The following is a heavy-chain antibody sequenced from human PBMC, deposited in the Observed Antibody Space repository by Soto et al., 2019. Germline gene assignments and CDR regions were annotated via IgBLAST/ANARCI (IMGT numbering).Heavy chain of an antibody. CDR2: ISSSSSYI. CDR1: GFTFSSYS. D-gene: IGHD3-3*01. J-gene: IGHJ6*03. CDR3: ARVDRDFWSGYYKDYYYYYYMDV. V-gene: IGHV3-21*01. Sequence: GGSLRLSCAASGFTFSSYSMNWVRQAPGKGLEWVSSISSSSSYIYYADSVKGRFTISRDNAKNSLYLQMNSLRAEDTAVYYCARVDRDFWSGYYKDYYYYYYMDVWGKGTTVTVSS.